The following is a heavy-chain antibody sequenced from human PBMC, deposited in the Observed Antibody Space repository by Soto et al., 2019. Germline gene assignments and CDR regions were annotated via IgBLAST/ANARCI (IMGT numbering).Heavy chain of an antibody. D-gene: IGHD6-6*01. J-gene: IGHJ4*02. CDR3: ATGPIAARPRVYFDY. Sequence: PSETLSLTCTVSGGSISSYYWSWIRQPAGKGLEWIGRIYTSGSTNYNPSLKSRVTMSVDTSKNQFSLKLSSVTAADTAVYYCATGPIAARPRVYFDYWGQGTLVTVSS. CDR1: GGSISSYY. V-gene: IGHV4-4*07. CDR2: IYTSGST.